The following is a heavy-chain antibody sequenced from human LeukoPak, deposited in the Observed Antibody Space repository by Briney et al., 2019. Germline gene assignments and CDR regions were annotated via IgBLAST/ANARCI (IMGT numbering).Heavy chain of an antibody. J-gene: IGHJ4*02. CDR1: GFIFNNAW. CDR3: ARDKIVGPTTLDY. V-gene: IGHV3-7*01. CDR2: IKQDGYEK. Sequence: GGSLRLSCAASGFIFNNAWMSWVRQTPEKGLEWVANIKQDGYEKYYVDSVKGRFTISRDNAKDSLYLQMNSLRADDTAIYYCARDKIVGPTTLDYWGQGTLVTVSS. D-gene: IGHD1-26*01.